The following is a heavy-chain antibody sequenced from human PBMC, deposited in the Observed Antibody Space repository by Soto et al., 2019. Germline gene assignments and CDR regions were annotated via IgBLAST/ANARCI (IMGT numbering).Heavy chain of an antibody. CDR3: AKDLDYYDSSGYYTDYYYGMDV. D-gene: IGHD3-22*01. CDR1: GFTFSSYG. Sequence: GGSLRLSCAASGFTFSSYGMHWGRKARVKGLEWMAVISYDGSNAYYADSVKGRFTISRDNSKNTLYLQMNSLRAEDTAVYYCAKDLDYYDSSGYYTDYYYGMDVCGQGTTGTVSS. J-gene: IGHJ6*02. V-gene: IGHV3-30*18. CDR2: ISYDGSNA.